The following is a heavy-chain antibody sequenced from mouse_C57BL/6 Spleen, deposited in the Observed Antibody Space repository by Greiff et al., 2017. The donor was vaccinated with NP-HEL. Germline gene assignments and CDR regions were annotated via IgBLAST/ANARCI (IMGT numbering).Heavy chain of an antibody. J-gene: IGHJ4*01. D-gene: IGHD2-3*01. CDR1: GYTFTSYW. CDR3: ARSAIYDGYLYAMDY. CDR2: IDPSGSYT. V-gene: IGHV1-50*01. Sequence: QVQLQQSGAELVKPGASVKLSCKASGYTFTSYWMQWVKQRPGQGLEWIGEIDPSGSYTNYNQKFKCKATLTVDTSSSTAYMQLSSLTSEDSAVYYCARSAIYDGYLYAMDYWGQGTSVTVSS.